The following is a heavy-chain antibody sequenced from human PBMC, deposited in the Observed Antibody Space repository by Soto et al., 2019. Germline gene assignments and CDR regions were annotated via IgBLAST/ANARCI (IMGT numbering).Heavy chain of an antibody. CDR2: INAGNGNT. J-gene: IGHJ6*02. CDR3: ARDPQPGGTIWDYYSGMDV. V-gene: IGHV1-3*01. CDR1: GYTFTSYA. Sequence: ASVKVSCKASGYTFTSYAMHWVRQAPGQRLEWMGWINAGNGNTKYSQKFQGRVTITRDTSASTAYMELSSLRSEDTAVYYCARDPQPGGTIWDYYSGMDVWGPGTTVTVSS. D-gene: IGHD1-26*01.